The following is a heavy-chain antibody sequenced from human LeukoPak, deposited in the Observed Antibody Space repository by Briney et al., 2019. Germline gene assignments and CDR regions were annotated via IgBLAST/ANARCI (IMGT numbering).Heavy chain of an antibody. CDR2: ISSSSSYI. CDR1: GFTFSSYS. V-gene: IGHV3-21*01. Sequence: GGSLRLSCAASGFTFSSYSMNWVRQAPGKGLEWVSSISSSSSYIYYADSVKGRFTISRDNAKNSLYLQMNSLRAEDTAVYYCARARGRGTEDNYYYYGMDVWGQGTTVTVSS. D-gene: IGHD2-15*01. CDR3: ARARGRGTEDNYYYYGMDV. J-gene: IGHJ6*02.